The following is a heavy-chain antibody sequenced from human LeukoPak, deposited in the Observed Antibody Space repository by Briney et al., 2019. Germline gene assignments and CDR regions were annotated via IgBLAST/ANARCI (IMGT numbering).Heavy chain of an antibody. CDR3: ASYSSSVPDY. CDR2: IYHSGST. D-gene: IGHD6-6*01. V-gene: IGHV4-30-2*01. CDR1: GGSISSSSYY. J-gene: IGHJ4*02. Sequence: SETLSLTCTVSGGSISSSSYYWGWIRQPPGKGLEWIGYIYHSGSTYYNPSLKSRVTISVDRSKNQFSLKLSSVTAADTAVYYCASYSSSVPDYWGQGTLVTVSS.